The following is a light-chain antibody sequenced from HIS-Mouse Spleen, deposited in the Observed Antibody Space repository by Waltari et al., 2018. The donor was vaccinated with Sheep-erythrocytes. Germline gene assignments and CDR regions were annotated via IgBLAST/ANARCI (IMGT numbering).Light chain of an antibody. CDR2: EGS. CDR3: CSYAGSSTPWV. V-gene: IGLV2-23*01. Sequence: QSALTQPASVSGSPGQSITISCTGTSRDGGSYNLFSRYHQHPGKAPKLLIYEGSKRPSGVSNRFSGSKSGNTASLTISGLQAEDEADYYCCSYAGSSTPWVFGGGTKLTVL. J-gene: IGLJ3*02. CDR1: SRDGGSYNL.